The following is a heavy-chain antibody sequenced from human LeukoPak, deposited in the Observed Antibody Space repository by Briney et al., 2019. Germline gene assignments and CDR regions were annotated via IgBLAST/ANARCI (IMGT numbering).Heavy chain of an antibody. CDR3: AKGRYDSGSLTLDY. D-gene: IGHD3-10*01. Sequence: PGGSLRLSCAASGFSFGDYAMHWVRQAPGKGLEWVSGISWKSDRIGYADSVKGRFIISRDNAKNSLYLQMNSLRAEDTALYYCAKGRYDSGSLTLDYWGQGTLVTVSS. V-gene: IGHV3-9*01. CDR2: ISWKSDRI. CDR1: GFSFGDYA. J-gene: IGHJ4*02.